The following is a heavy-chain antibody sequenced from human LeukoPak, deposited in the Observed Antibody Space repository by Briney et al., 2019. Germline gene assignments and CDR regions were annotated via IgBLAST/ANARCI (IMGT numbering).Heavy chain of an antibody. CDR1: GFTFTTYA. V-gene: IGHV3-30*04. J-gene: IGHJ4*02. CDR2: TSSNEKNK. CDR3: ARDTQGSSWYSFPY. Sequence: GGSLRLSCAASGFTFTTYAMQWVRQAPGKGLEWVAVTSSNEKNKYYADSVKGRFTISRDNSKNTLYLQMNSLRAEDTAVYYCARDTQGSSWYSFPYWGQGALVTVSS. D-gene: IGHD6-13*01.